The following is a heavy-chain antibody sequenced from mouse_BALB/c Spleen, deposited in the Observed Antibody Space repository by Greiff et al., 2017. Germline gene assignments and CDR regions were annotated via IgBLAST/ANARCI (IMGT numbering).Heavy chain of an antibody. CDR2: IRNKANGYTT. D-gene: IGHD2-12*01. CDR3: ARGYSRYFDV. Sequence: EVMLVESGGGLVQPGGSLRLSCATSGFTFTDYYMSWVRQPPGKALEWLGFIRNKANGYTTEYSASVKGRFTISRDNSQSILYLQMNTLRAEDSATYYCARGYSRYFDVWGAGTTVTVSS. J-gene: IGHJ1*01. V-gene: IGHV7-3*02. CDR1: GFTFTDYY.